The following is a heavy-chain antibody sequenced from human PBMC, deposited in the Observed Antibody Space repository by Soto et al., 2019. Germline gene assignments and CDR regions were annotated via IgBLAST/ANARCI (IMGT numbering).Heavy chain of an antibody. CDR1: GYIFSNYG. CDR2: ISVYNDNI. D-gene: IGHD4-17*01. V-gene: IGHV1-18*01. Sequence: QVQLVQSGAEVKKPGASVKVSCKASGYIFSNYGISWVRQAPGQGLEWMGWISVYNDNINYAQNFQDRVTLTTDTSTTTAYMELRSLRSDDTAVYYCARERLKKVDYPAHVDYWGQGALVTVSS. CDR3: ARERLKKVDYPAHVDY. J-gene: IGHJ4*02.